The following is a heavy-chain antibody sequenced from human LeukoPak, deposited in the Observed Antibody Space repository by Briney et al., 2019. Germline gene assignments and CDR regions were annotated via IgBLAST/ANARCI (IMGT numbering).Heavy chain of an antibody. CDR2: MGTAGDT. CDR1: GFTFSSYD. V-gene: IGHV3-13*01. CDR3: AALGGSIY. J-gene: IGHJ4*02. Sequence: GGSLRLSCAASGFTFSSYDVHWVRQATGRGREWVSAMGTAGDTYYAGSVKGRFTISREDAKNSFYLQMNSLRAGDTAVYYCAALGGSIYWGQGTVVTVSS. D-gene: IGHD1-26*01.